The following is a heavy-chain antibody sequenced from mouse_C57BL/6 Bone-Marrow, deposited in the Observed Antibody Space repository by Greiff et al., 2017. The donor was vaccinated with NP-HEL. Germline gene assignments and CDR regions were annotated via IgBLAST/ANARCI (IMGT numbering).Heavy chain of an antibody. V-gene: IGHV1-69*01. Sequence: QVQLQQPGAELVMPGASVKLSCKASGYTFTSYWMHWVKQRPGQGLEWIGEIDPSDSYTNYNQKFTGKSTLTVDKSSSTAYMQLSSLTSEDSAVYYCARGGYYGAMDYWVKEPQSPSPQ. CDR2: IDPSDSYT. J-gene: IGHJ4*01. CDR3: ARGGYYGAMDY. D-gene: IGHD1-1*01. CDR1: GYTFTSYW.